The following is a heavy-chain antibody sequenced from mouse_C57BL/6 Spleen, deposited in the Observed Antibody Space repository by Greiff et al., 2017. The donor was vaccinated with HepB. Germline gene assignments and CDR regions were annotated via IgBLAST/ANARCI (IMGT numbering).Heavy chain of an antibody. CDR3: SRYRGYDDGAWFAY. J-gene: IGHJ3*01. V-gene: IGHV7-3*01. D-gene: IGHD2-2*01. CDR2: IRNKANGYTT. CDR1: GFTFTDYY. Sequence: EVMLVESGGGLVQPGGSLSLSCAASGFTFTDYYMSWVRQPPGKALEWLGFIRNKANGYTTEYSASVKGRFTISRDNSQSILYLQMNALRAEDSATYYWSRYRGYDDGAWFAYWGQGTLVTVSA.